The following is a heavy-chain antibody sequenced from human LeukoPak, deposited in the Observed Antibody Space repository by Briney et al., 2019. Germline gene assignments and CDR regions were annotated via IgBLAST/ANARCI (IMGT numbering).Heavy chain of an antibody. V-gene: IGHV3-23*01. Sequence: GGSLRLSCAASGFTFSSYAMSWVRQAPGKGLEWVSATSGSGDRTYYADSVKGRFTLSRDNSKNTLYVQMNSLRAEDSDGYYGAKVVGYDISTGYYRRTGSIHIYWGQGTLVTVSS. CDR2: TSGSGDRT. D-gene: IGHD3-9*01. CDR1: GFTFSSYA. CDR3: AKVVGYDISTGYYRRTGSIHIY. J-gene: IGHJ4*02.